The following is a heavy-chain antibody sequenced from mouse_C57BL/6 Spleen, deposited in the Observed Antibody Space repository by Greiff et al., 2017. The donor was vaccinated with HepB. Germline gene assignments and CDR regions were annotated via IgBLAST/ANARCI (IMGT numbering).Heavy chain of an antibody. J-gene: IGHJ3*01. Sequence: QVQLQQPGAELVKPGASVKLSCKASGYTFTSYWMHWVKQRPGQGLEWIGMIHPNSGSTNYNEKFKSKATLTVDKSSSTAYMQLSSLTSEDSAVEYCSRCDYDCFAYWGQGTLVTVSA. CDR1: GYTFTSYW. V-gene: IGHV1-64*01. CDR3: SRCDYDCFAY. CDR2: IHPNSGST. D-gene: IGHD2-4*01.